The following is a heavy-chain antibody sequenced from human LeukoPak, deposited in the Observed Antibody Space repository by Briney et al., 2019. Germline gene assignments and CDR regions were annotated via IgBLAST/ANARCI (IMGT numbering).Heavy chain of an antibody. D-gene: IGHD3-22*01. CDR2: INHSGST. CDR1: GGSFSGYY. V-gene: IGHV4-34*01. Sequence: SETLSLTCAVYGGSFSGYYSSWIRQPPGKGLEWIGEINHSGSTNYNPSLKSRVTISVDTSKNQFSLKLSSVTAADTAVYYCARASSSGYYYVTQPIFDYWGQGTLVTVSS. CDR3: ARASSSGYYYVTQPIFDY. J-gene: IGHJ4*02.